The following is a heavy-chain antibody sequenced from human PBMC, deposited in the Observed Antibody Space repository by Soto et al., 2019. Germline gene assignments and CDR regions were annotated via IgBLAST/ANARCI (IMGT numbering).Heavy chain of an antibody. CDR3: ARGYCSGGSCYHFDY. Sequence: QVQLVESGGGVGQPGRSLRLSCAASGFTFSSYGMHWVRQAPGTGLGWVAVIWYDGSNKCYADSVKGRFTISRDNSKNTLYLQMNSLRAEDTAVYYCARGYCSGGSCYHFDYWGQGTLVTVSS. V-gene: IGHV3-33*01. J-gene: IGHJ4*02. D-gene: IGHD2-15*01. CDR1: GFTFSSYG. CDR2: IWYDGSNK.